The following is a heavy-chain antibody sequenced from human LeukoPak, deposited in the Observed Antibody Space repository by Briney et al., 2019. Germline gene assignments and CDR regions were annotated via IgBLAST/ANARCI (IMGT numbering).Heavy chain of an antibody. CDR2: IRYDGNNK. CDR3: AKDRFEWELPSPPDY. CDR1: GFTFSSYG. D-gene: IGHD1-26*01. V-gene: IGHV3-30*02. Sequence: GGSLRLSCAESGFTFSSYGMHWVRQAPGKGLEWVAFIRYDGNNKYYADSVKGRFTISRDNSKNTLYLQMNSLRAEDTAVYYCAKDRFEWELPSPPDYWGQGTLVAVSS. J-gene: IGHJ4*02.